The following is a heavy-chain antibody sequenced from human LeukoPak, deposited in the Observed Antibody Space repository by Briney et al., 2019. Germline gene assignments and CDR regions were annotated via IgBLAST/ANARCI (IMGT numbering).Heavy chain of an antibody. V-gene: IGHV3-21*04. Sequence: GGSLRLSCAASGFTFTSYSTSWVRQAPGKGLEWVSSISSDSTYIYYADSVKGRFTISRDNAKKSLYLQMNSLRAEDTALYYCAREGNQAYFDYWGQGTLVTVSS. CDR1: GFTFTSYS. J-gene: IGHJ4*02. CDR2: ISSDSTYI. D-gene: IGHD1-14*01. CDR3: AREGNQAYFDY.